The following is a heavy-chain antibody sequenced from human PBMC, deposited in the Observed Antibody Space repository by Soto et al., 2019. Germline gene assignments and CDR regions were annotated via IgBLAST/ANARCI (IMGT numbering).Heavy chain of an antibody. V-gene: IGHV1-58*01. D-gene: IGHD6-13*01. CDR1: GFTFTTSA. CDR2: IVVGSGNT. Sequence: SVKVSCKASGFTFTTSAVQWVRQARGQRLEWIGWIVVGSGNTNYAQKFQERVTITRDMSTSTAYMELSSLRSEDTAVYYCAADGSSSWYYYYYGMDVWGQGTTVTVSS. CDR3: AADGSSSWYYYYYGMDV. J-gene: IGHJ6*02.